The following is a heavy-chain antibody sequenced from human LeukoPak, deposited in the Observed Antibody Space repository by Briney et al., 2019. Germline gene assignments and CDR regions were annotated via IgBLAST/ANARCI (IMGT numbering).Heavy chain of an antibody. CDR3: ARDLSGPRVYFDY. D-gene: IGHD1-26*01. V-gene: IGHV3-48*02. Sequence: PGGSLRLSCAASGLTVSSTHMSWVRQAPGKGLEWVSYISGSGGTIYYSDSVKGRFTISRDNAKNSLYLQMNSLRDEDTAVYYCARDLSGPRVYFDYWGQGALVTVSS. J-gene: IGHJ4*02. CDR1: GLTVSSTH. CDR2: ISGSGGTI.